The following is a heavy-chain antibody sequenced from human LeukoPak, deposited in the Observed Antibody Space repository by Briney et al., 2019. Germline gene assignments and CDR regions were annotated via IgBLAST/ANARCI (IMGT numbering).Heavy chain of an antibody. D-gene: IGHD3-10*01. CDR2: IYHSGST. V-gene: IGHV4-4*02. Sequence: KPSGTLSLTCAVSGGSISSSNWWSWVRQPPGKGLEWIGEIYHSGSTNYNPSLKSRVTISVDKSKNQFSLKLSSVTAADTAVYYCARHSRDYGSGSYDEDWFDPWGQGTLVTVSS. CDR1: GGSISSSNW. CDR3: ARHSRDYGSGSYDEDWFDP. J-gene: IGHJ5*02.